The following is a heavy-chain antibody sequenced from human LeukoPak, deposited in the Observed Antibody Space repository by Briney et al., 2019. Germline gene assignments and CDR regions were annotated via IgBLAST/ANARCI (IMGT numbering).Heavy chain of an antibody. D-gene: IGHD1-14*01. J-gene: IGHJ5*02. V-gene: IGHV4-38-2*02. CDR1: NYSISSGSY. Sequence: SETPSLTCIVSNYSISSGSYWTWIRQPPGRGLEWIGGIYHSGYTFYNPSLKSRVTISVDTSKNEFTLKLNSVTAADTALYYCAREGTVRWFDPWGQGTLVTVSS. CDR3: AREGTVRWFDP. CDR2: IYHSGYT.